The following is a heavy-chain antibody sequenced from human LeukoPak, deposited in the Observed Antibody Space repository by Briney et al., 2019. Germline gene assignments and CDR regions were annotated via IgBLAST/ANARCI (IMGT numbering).Heavy chain of an antibody. Sequence: GSSVKVSCKASGGTFSSYAISWVRQAPGQGLEWMGRIIPIFGTANYAQKFQGRVTITTDESTSTAYMELSSLRSEDTAVYYCAREIPHDYSNKGGAFDIWGQGTMVTVSS. J-gene: IGHJ3*02. V-gene: IGHV1-69*05. CDR3: AREIPHDYSNKGGAFDI. CDR1: GGTFSSYA. D-gene: IGHD4-11*01. CDR2: IIPIFGTA.